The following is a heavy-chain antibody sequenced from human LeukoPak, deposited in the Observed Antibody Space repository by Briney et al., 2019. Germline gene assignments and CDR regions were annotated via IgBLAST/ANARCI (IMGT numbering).Heavy chain of an antibody. V-gene: IGHV3-21*01. D-gene: IGHD2-2*01. J-gene: IGHJ5*01. CDR2: ISSTGTYT. CDR3: ARDLGGLPVRVLSWFDR. Sequence: GGSLRLSCAASGFTFSDYSMNWVRQAPGMGLEWVSSISSTGTYTHYANSVKGRFTISRDNAKNSLYLQLNTLRVDDTAVEYGARDLGGLPVRVLSWFDRGGQGTLLTVSS. CDR1: GFTFSDYS.